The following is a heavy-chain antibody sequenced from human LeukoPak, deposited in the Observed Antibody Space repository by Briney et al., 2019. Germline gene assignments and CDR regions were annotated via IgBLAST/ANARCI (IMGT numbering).Heavy chain of an antibody. V-gene: IGHV1-18*01. Sequence: GASVKVSCKASGYTFTSYGIRWVRQAPGQGLEWMGWISAYNGNTNYAQKLRGRVTMTTDTSTNTAYMELRSLRSDDTAVYYCARSGIVATTGCGMDVWGQETTVTVSS. CDR3: ARSGIVATTGCGMDV. CDR1: GYTFTSYG. D-gene: IGHD5-12*01. CDR2: ISAYNGNT. J-gene: IGHJ6*02.